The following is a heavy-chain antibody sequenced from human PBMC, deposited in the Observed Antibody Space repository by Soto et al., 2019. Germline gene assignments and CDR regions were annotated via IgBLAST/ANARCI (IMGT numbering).Heavy chain of an antibody. Sequence: GGSLRLSCTACGFTFVDYAMSWFLQAPGKGLEWVGFIRSKAYGGTTEYAASVKGRFTISRDDSKSIAYLQMNSLKTEDTAVYYCTNLLAAATAFLPWGQGTLLTISS. CDR3: TNLLAAATAFLP. D-gene: IGHD2-15*01. J-gene: IGHJ5*02. V-gene: IGHV3-49*03. CDR2: IRSKAYGGTT. CDR1: GFTFVDYA.